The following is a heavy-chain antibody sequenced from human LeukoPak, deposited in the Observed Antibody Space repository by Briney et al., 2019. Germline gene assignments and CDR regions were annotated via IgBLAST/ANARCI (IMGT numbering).Heavy chain of an antibody. CDR2: ITRKVYGGTT. D-gene: IGHD3/OR15-3a*01. Sequence: GGSLRLSCTASGFTFGDHGMGWVRQAPEKGLEWVGFITRKVYGGTTEYAASVRGRFSITRDDSKSIAYLEMNSLKTEDTAVYYCTRDKDWSYDYWGQGTLVTVSS. CDR1: GFTFGDHG. V-gene: IGHV3-49*04. CDR3: TRDKDWSYDY. J-gene: IGHJ4*02.